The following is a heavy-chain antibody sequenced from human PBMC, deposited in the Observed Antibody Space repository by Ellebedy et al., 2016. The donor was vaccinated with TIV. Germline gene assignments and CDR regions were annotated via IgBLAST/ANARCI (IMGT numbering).Heavy chain of an antibody. CDR2: IIPIFGTA. D-gene: IGHD3-3*01. J-gene: IGHJ4*02. CDR3: ASRLWSGYHTCLNY. Sequence: SVKVSCXASGGTFSSYAISWVRQAPGQGLEWMGGIIPIFGTANYAQKFQGRVTITADESTSTAYMELSSLRSEDTAVYYCASRLWSGYHTCLNYWGQGTLVTVSS. V-gene: IGHV1-69*13. CDR1: GGTFSSYA.